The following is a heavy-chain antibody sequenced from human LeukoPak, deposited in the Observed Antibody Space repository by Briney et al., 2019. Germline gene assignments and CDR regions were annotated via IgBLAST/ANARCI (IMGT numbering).Heavy chain of an antibody. V-gene: IGHV4-30-4*01. D-gene: IGHD3-22*01. CDR2: TYYSGST. J-gene: IGHJ6*04. Sequence: PSETLSLTCTVSGVSISSGDYYWSWIRQPPGKGLEWIGYTYYSGSTYYNPSLKSRVTISVDTSKNQFSLKLSSVTAADTAVYYCARPYYYDSRIDPWGKGTTVTVSS. CDR1: GVSISSGDYY. CDR3: ARPYYYDSRIDP.